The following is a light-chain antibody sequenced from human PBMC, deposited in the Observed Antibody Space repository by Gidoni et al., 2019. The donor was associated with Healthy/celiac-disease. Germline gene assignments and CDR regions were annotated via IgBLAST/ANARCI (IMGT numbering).Light chain of an antibody. J-gene: IGKJ2*01. Sequence: EIVMTQSPATLSVCPGERATLSCRASQSGSSNLAWYQQKPGQAPRLRIYGASTRATGIPARFSGSGSGTEFTLTINSPQSEDFAVYYCQQYNNWPPYTFGQGTKLEIK. CDR1: QSGSSN. CDR2: GAS. CDR3: QQYNNWPPYT. V-gene: IGKV3-15*01.